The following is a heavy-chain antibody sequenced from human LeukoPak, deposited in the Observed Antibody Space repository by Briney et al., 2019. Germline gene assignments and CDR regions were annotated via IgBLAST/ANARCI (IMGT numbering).Heavy chain of an antibody. D-gene: IGHD6-13*01. CDR2: IYQSGST. CDR3: ARKGSSTWYTYWFDP. Sequence: SETLSLTCDVSGDSISSSYWWTWVRQPPGKGLEWIGEIYQSGSTNYDSSLKSRVTISLDKSKNKFSLKVSSLTAADTAVYYCARKGSSTWYTYWFDPWGQGTLVTVSS. CDR1: GDSISSSYW. V-gene: IGHV4-4*02. J-gene: IGHJ5*02.